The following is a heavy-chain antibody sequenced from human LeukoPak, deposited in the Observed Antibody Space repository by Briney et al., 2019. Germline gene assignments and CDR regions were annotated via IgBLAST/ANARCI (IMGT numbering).Heavy chain of an antibody. CDR1: GGSFSGYY. D-gene: IGHD2-15*01. CDR3: ARGGRSLVAAQFDL. CDR2: INHSGST. V-gene: IGHV4-34*01. J-gene: IGHJ2*01. Sequence: PSGTLSLTCAVYGGSFSGYYWSWIRQPPGEGLEWIGEINHSGSTNYNPSLKSRVTISVDTSKNQFSLKLSSVTAADTAVYYCARGGRSLVAAQFDLWGRGTLVTVSS.